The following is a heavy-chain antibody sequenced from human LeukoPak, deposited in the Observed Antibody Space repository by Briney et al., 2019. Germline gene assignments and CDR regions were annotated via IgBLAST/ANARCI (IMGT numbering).Heavy chain of an antibody. CDR2: ITGSGGSA. V-gene: IGHV3-23*01. J-gene: IGHJ4*02. D-gene: IGHD2-15*01. Sequence: GGSLRLSCAASGFTFSSYAMSWVRQAPGKGMEWVSTITGSGGSAYYADSVKGRFTISRDNSKNTVYLQLNSLRAEDTALYYCAKRPCCSGTVCYHIDYWGQGTLVTVSS. CDR1: GFTFSSYA. CDR3: AKRPCCSGTVCYHIDY.